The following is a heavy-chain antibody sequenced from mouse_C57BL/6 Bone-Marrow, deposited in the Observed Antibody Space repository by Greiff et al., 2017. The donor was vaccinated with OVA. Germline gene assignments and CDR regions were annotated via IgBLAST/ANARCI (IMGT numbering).Heavy chain of an antibody. J-gene: IGHJ2*01. CDR2: IHPNSGST. Sequence: QVQLKQPGAELVKPGASVKLSCKASGYTFTSYWMHWVKQRPGQGLEWIGMIHPNSGSTNYNEKFKSKATLTVDKSSSTAYMQLSSLTSEDSAVYYCARRGYDLFDYWGQGTTLTVSS. CDR3: ARRGYDLFDY. CDR1: GYTFTSYW. D-gene: IGHD2-3*01. V-gene: IGHV1-64*01.